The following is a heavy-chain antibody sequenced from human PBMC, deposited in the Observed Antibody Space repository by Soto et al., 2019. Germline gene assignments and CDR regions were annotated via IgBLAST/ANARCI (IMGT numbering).Heavy chain of an antibody. CDR2: IWYDGSNK. V-gene: IGHV3-33*01. J-gene: IGHJ3*02. D-gene: IGHD2-15*01. CDR1: GFTFSSYG. Sequence: GGSLRLSCAASGFTFSSYGMHWVRQAPGKGLEWVAVIWYDGSNKYYADSVKGRFTISRDNSKNTLYLQMNSLRAEDTAVYYCARDRYCSGGSCYFLPPQDAFDIWGQGTMVTVSS. CDR3: ARDRYCSGGSCYFLPPQDAFDI.